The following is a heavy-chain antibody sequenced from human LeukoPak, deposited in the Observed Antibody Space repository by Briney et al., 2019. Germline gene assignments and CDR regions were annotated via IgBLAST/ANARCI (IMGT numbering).Heavy chain of an antibody. V-gene: IGHV4-39*07. J-gene: IGHJ4*02. Sequence: PSETLSLTCTVSGGSISSSSYYWGWIRQPPGKGLEWIGSIYYSGSTYYNPSLKSRVTISVDTSKNQFSLKLSSATAADTAVYYCARLGCSSTSCYIVDYWGQGTLVTVSS. CDR3: ARLGCSSTSCYIVDY. D-gene: IGHD2-2*02. CDR2: IYYSGST. CDR1: GGSISSSSYY.